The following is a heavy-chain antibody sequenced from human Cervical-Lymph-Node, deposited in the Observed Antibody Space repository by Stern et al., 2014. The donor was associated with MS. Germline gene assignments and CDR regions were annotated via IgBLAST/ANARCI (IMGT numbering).Heavy chain of an antibody. V-gene: IGHV3-21*01. CDR3: ARARVGDYARSPHLDS. CDR2: ISNNSTHT. D-gene: IGHD4-17*01. J-gene: IGHJ4*02. CDR1: GFTFSHYS. Sequence: EVQLVESGGGLVKPGESLRLSCDASGFTFSHYSINWVRQAPGNGLEWISSISNNSTHTYYADSVEGRFTISRDSAKDSVSLHMVSLRAEDTAVYYCARARVGDYARSPHLDSWGQGTLVTVSS.